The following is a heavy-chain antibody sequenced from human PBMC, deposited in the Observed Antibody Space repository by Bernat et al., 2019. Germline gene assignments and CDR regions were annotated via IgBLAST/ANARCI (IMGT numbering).Heavy chain of an antibody. Sequence: QVQLQESGPGLVKPSETLSLTCTVSGGSISSYYWSWIRQPPGKGLEWIGYIYYSGSTNYNPSLKSRVTISVDTSKNQFSLKLSSVTAADTAVYYCARGMLDLHYYYYYMDVWGKGTTVTVSS. CDR3: ARGMLDLHYYYYYMDV. CDR1: GGSISSYY. CDR2: IYYSGST. J-gene: IGHJ6*03. D-gene: IGHD3/OR15-3a*01. V-gene: IGHV4-59*01.